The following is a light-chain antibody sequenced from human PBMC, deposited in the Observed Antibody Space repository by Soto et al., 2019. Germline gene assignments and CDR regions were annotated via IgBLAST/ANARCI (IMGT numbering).Light chain of an antibody. V-gene: IGKV3-11*01. CDR1: QSVGSY. Sequence: EIVLTQSPATLSLSPGERATLSCRASQSVGSYLAWYRQKPGQAPRLLIYDASNRATGIPARFSGSGSETDFTLTISSLEPEDFAVYYCQQRSNWPRTFGGGTKVEFK. CDR3: QQRSNWPRT. J-gene: IGKJ4*01. CDR2: DAS.